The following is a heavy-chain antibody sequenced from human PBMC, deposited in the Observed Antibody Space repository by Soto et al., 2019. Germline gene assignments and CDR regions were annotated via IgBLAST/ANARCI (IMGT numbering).Heavy chain of an antibody. J-gene: IGHJ4*02. D-gene: IGHD3-16*01. CDR1: AGSLRRSDYY. CDR2: NNYSRFI. V-gene: IGHV4-39*01. CDR3: ARQGALRREQLVKIDL. Sequence: VSAGSLRRSDYYCCWLLQDTRKGLEWIECNNYSRFISYRPALKSRVTTPVDMSKNQCRLKVTSVTAADTAVYYCARQGALRREQLVKIDLWGQGTLVTV.